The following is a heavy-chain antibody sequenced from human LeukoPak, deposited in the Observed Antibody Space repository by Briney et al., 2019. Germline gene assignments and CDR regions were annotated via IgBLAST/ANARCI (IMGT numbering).Heavy chain of an antibody. J-gene: IGHJ4*02. V-gene: IGHV3-7*03. CDR1: GFTFRNYW. Sequence: GGSLRLSCAASGFTFRNYWMSWVRQAPGTGLEWVANIKQDGSDRNYVTSVRGRFTISRDNAESSLYLQMNSLRVEDTAVYYCAKDAEAGTFDYWGQGTLVTVSS. D-gene: IGHD6-13*01. CDR3: AKDAEAGTFDY. CDR2: IKQDGSDR.